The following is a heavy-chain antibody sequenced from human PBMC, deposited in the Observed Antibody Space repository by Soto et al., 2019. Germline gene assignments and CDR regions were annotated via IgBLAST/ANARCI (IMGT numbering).Heavy chain of an antibody. J-gene: IGHJ5*02. Sequence: GGSLRLSCAASGFILSDFAMHWVRQAPGRGLEWVAVILKDGKSKYYADSVRGRFTISSDTSKDTIFLQLTSLRLDDSAVYYCAKTGCKGGSCFSWFDPWGQGTPVTVSS. CDR2: ILKDGKSK. CDR1: GFILSDFA. V-gene: IGHV3-30*04. D-gene: IGHD2-15*01. CDR3: AKTGCKGGSCFSWFDP.